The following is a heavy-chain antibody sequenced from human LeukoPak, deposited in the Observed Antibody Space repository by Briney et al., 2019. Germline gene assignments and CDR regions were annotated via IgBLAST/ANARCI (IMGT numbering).Heavy chain of an antibody. V-gene: IGHV4-59*08. J-gene: IGHJ6*02. D-gene: IGHD3-10*01. CDR2: IYYSGST. CDR3: ASRTRSLYYYGSGPIYGMDV. Sequence: SETLSLTCTVSGGSISSYYWSWIRQPPGKGLEWIGYIYYSGSTNYNPSLKSRVTISVDTSKNQFSLKLNSETAADTAVYYCASRTRSLYYYGSGPIYGMDVWGQGTTVTVSS. CDR1: GGSISSYY.